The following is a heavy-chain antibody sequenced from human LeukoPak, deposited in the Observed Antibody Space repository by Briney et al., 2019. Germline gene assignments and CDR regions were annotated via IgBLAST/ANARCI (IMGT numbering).Heavy chain of an antibody. CDR2: ISAYNGNT. V-gene: IGHV1-18*01. J-gene: IGHJ4*02. CDR1: GYTFTSYG. Sequence: HGASVKVSCKASGYTFTSYGISWVRQAPGQGLEWMGWISAYNGNTNYAQKLQGRVTMTTDTFTNTAYMELRSLRSDDTAVYYCARDLYSGSYPVGYWGQGTLVSVSS. CDR3: ARDLYSGSYPVGY. D-gene: IGHD1-26*01.